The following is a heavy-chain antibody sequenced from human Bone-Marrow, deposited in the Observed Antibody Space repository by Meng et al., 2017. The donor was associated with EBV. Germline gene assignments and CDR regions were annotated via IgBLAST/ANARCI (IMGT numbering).Heavy chain of an antibody. CDR3: ARRAASWFDP. J-gene: IGHJ5*02. V-gene: IGHV4-39*01. CDR2: IYHSGTT. Sequence: HRQLKESAPGLVKPSETLSPTCTVSGESITTYPSYWGWIRQPPGKGLEWIGTIYHSGTTYYNPSLQSRVTISVDTSKNQFSLKMNSVTAADTAVYYCARRAASWFDPWGQGALVTVSS. CDR1: GESITTYPSY. D-gene: IGHD5-18*01.